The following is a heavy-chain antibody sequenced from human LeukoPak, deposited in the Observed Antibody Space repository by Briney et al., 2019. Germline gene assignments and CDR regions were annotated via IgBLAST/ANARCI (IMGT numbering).Heavy chain of an antibody. CDR3: ARVQLPYSSGLGGVFDY. CDR1: GFTFDDYG. CDR2: INWNGGST. D-gene: IGHD6-19*01. Sequence: GGSLRLSCAASGFTFDDYGMSWVRQAPGKGLEWVSGINWNGGSTGYADSVKGRFTISRDNAKNSLYLQMNSLRAEDTALYYCARVQLPYSSGLGGVFDYWGQGTLVTVSS. J-gene: IGHJ4*02. V-gene: IGHV3-20*04.